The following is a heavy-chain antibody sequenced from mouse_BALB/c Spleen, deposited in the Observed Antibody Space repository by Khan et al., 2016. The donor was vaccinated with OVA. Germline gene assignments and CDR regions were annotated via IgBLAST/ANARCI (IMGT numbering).Heavy chain of an antibody. CDR2: INPSTGYT. J-gene: IGHJ1*01. CDR3: ATGYFDV. V-gene: IGHV1-7*01. CDR1: GYTFTSYW. Sequence: VQLQQSGAELAKPGASVKMSCKASGYTFTSYWMHWVKQRPGQGLEWIGYINPSTGYTEYNQKFKDKATLTADKSSSTAYMQLSSLTSEDSAVYYWATGYFDVWGAGTTVTVSS.